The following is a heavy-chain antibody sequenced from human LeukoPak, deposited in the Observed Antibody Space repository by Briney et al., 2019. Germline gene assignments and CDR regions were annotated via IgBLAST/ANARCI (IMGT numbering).Heavy chain of an antibody. CDR2: LSVSGATT. D-gene: IGHD3-22*01. V-gene: IGHV3-23*01. J-gene: IGHJ4*02. Sequence: GGSLRLSCAASGFTFSSYAMSWVRQAPGRGLEWVSSLSVSGATTYYADSVKGRCTISRDNSLQTLFLHMNSLRAEDTAVYYCARGMSATSGYLELEYWGQGALVTVST. CDR1: GFTFSSYA. CDR3: ARGMSATSGYLELEY.